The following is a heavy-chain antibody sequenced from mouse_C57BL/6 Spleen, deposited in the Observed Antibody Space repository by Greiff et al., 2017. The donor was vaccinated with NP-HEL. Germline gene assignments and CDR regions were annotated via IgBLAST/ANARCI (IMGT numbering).Heavy chain of an antibody. D-gene: IGHD2-2*01. CDR1: GYTFTSYW. V-gene: IGHV1-53*01. J-gene: IGHJ4*01. Sequence: QVQLQQPGTELVKPGASVKLSCKASGYTFTSYWMHWVKQRPGQGLEWIGNINPSNGGTNYNEKFKSKATLTVDKSSSTAYMQLSSLTSEDSAVYYCARERFYGYDGYYAMDYWGQGTSVTVSS. CDR3: ARERFYGYDGYYAMDY. CDR2: INPSNGGT.